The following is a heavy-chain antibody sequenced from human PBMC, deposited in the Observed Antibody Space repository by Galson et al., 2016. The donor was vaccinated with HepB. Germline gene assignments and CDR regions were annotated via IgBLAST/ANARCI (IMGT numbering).Heavy chain of an antibody. J-gene: IGHJ4*02. CDR1: GGSISSSSYY. CDR2: IFHSGST. Sequence: ETLSLTCTVSGGSISSSSYYWGWIRQPPGKGLEWIGSIFHSGSTFYSPSLWIRVTMSTDTSKSQFSLQLNSVTAADTAVYYCARQYVAAYHFDYWGQGIPVTVAS. CDR3: ARQYVAAYHFDY. V-gene: IGHV4-39*01. D-gene: IGHD6-19*01.